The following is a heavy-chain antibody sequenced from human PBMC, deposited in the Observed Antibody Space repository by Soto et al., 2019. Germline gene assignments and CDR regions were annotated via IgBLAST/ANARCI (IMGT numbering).Heavy chain of an antibody. J-gene: IGHJ6*02. CDR3: GRGGYDDRSGPRNYHYYGMAA. V-gene: IGHV1-18*01. D-gene: IGHD3-22*01. CDR2: ISPYDGNT. CDR1: GYTFNSYG. Sequence: QVQLVQSGTEVKKPGASVKVSCKASGYTFNSYGISWVRQAPGQGLEWMGWISPYDGNTNYAQNLQGRVTMTTDTPRRKTYMELRSPRTDDTAVYYCGRGGYDDRSGPRNYHYYGMAAGGQGPRVTV.